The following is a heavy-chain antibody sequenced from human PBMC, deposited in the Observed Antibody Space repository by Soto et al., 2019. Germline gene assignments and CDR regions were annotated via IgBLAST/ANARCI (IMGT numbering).Heavy chain of an antibody. J-gene: IGHJ5*02. CDR3: GRASGSSYRFDP. D-gene: IGHD1-26*01. CDR2: ISAYNGNT. CDR1: GYTFTSYG. V-gene: IGHV1-18*01. Sequence: PSVKVSCKASGYTFTSYGISWVRQAPGQGLEWMGWISAYNGNTNYAQKLQGRVTMTTDTSTSTAYMEVRSLTSDDTAVYYCGRASGSSYRFDPWGQGTLVTVSS.